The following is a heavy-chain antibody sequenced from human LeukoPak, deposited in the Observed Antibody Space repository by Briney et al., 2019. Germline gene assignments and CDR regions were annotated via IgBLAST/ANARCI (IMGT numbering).Heavy chain of an antibody. Sequence: PEGSLRLSCAASGFTFSSYGMHWVRQAPGKGLEWVSAISGSGGSTYYADSVKGRFTISRDNSKNTLYLQMNSLRAEDTAVYYCAKIVPLIAAAGNFDYWGQGTLVTVSS. D-gene: IGHD6-13*01. J-gene: IGHJ4*02. CDR3: AKIVPLIAAAGNFDY. CDR1: GFTFSSYG. CDR2: ISGSGGST. V-gene: IGHV3-23*01.